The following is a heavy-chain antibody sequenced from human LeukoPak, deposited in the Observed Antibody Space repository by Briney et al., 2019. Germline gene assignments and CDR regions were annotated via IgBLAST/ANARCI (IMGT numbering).Heavy chain of an antibody. CDR1: GGSFSAYY. D-gene: IGHD2-2*01. CDR2: INPSGST. Sequence: PSETLSLTCAVYGGSFSAYYWTLIRQPPGKGLEWIGEINPSGSTNYNPSLKSRVTISVDTSKNQFSLSLSSVTAADTAVYYCARVSLGYCSSTSCYRWAWYDPWGQGILVTVSS. CDR3: ARVSLGYCSSTSCYRWAWYDP. V-gene: IGHV4-34*01. J-gene: IGHJ5*02.